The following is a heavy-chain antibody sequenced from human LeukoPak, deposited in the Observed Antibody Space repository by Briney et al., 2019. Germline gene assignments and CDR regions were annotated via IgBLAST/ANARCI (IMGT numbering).Heavy chain of an antibody. J-gene: IGHJ5*02. CDR1: GGSISSYY. D-gene: IGHD3-10*01. CDR2: IYYSGST. Sequence: PSETLSLTCTVSGGSISSYYWSWIRQPPGKGLEWIGYIYYSGSTNYNPSLKSRVTISVDTSKNQFSLKLSSVTAADTAVYYCARDHNENGLGSGSYFWLDPWGQGTLVTVSS. V-gene: IGHV4-59*01. CDR3: ARDHNENGLGSGSYFWLDP.